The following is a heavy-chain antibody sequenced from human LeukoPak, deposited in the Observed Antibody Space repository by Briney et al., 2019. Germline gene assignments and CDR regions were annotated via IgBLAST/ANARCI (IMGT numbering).Heavy chain of an antibody. V-gene: IGHV3-30*02. Sequence: GGSLRLSCAASGFNFRSYGMHWVRQVPGKGLEWVAFIRHDGTDKYYADSVKGRFTISRDNSDETLYLQMSSLRADDTAVYYCAKLGRVSVALYHFGYWGQGALVTVSS. CDR3: AKLGRVSVALYHFGY. CDR1: GFNFRSYG. J-gene: IGHJ4*02. CDR2: IRHDGTDK. D-gene: IGHD6-19*01.